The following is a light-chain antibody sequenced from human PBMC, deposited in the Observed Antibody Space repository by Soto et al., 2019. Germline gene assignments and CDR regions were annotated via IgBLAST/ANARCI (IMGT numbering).Light chain of an antibody. Sequence: EIVVTQSPGTLSLSQGERATLSCRASQSVNSLLSGWHQQKPGQAPRLIICGTTNRAAGPPDMFSGSGSGTYFTLTISRLEPEDAAVYFCQQYGFSPKTFGQGTKVDIK. CDR1: QSVNSLL. CDR2: GTT. V-gene: IGKV3-20*01. CDR3: QQYGFSPKT. J-gene: IGKJ1*01.